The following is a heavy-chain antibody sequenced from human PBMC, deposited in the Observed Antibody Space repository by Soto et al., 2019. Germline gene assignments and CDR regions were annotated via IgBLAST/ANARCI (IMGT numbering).Heavy chain of an antibody. J-gene: IGHJ4*02. CDR1: GFIFRTYG. Sequence: EVQLVESGGGLVKPGGSLRLSCTASGFIFRTYGMTWVRQAPGKRLEWVSSIYSSGTFIYYADSVKGRFTISRDDANNSLFLQMNSLRAEDTAVYYCGRAIGRGIIRDWGQGTLVTVSS. D-gene: IGHD3-10*01. CDR3: GRAIGRGIIRD. CDR2: IYSSGTFI. V-gene: IGHV3-21*01.